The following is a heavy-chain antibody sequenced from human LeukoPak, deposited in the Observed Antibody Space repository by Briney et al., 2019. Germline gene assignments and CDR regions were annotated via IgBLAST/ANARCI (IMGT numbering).Heavy chain of an antibody. Sequence: ASVKVSCKASGYTFTSYYMLWVRQAPGQGVEWMGWINHNSGGTNYAQKVQGKVTMTRDTSISTAYMELSRLRSDDTAVYYCARGASDASHYYDSSGAEFDYWGQGTLVTVSS. CDR1: GYTFTSYY. D-gene: IGHD3-22*01. V-gene: IGHV1-2*02. J-gene: IGHJ4*02. CDR3: ARGASDASHYYDSSGAEFDY. CDR2: INHNSGGT.